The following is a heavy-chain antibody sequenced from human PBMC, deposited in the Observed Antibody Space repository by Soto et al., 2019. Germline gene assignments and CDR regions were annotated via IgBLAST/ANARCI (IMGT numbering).Heavy chain of an antibody. CDR1: RYSFSSYW. J-gene: IGHJ5*02. D-gene: IGHD6-19*01. Sequence: GESLKISCKGSRYSFSSYWIAWVRQMPGKGLEWMGVIHPPDSDTRYSPSFQGQVTISVDKSINTAYLQWSSLKASDTAIYYCARGVGGSGLNWFDPWGQGTLVTVSS. CDR3: ARGVGGSGLNWFDP. V-gene: IGHV5-51*01. CDR2: IHPPDSDT.